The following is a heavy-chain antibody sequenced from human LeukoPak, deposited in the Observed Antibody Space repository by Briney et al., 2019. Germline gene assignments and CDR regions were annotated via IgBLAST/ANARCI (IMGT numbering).Heavy chain of an antibody. D-gene: IGHD3-10*01. Sequence: GGSLRLSCAASGFTFGSYGMHWVRQAPGKGLEWVAVIWYGGSNKYYADSVKGRFTISRDNSKNTLYLQMNSPRAEDTAVYYCAKFGHGEDAFDIWGQGTMVTVSS. V-gene: IGHV3-30*02. CDR3: AKFGHGEDAFDI. CDR1: GFTFGSYG. J-gene: IGHJ3*02. CDR2: IWYGGSNK.